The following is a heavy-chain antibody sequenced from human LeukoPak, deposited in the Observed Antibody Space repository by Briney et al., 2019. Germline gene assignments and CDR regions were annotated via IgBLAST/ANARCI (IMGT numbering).Heavy chain of an antibody. D-gene: IGHD2-15*01. CDR1: GYTFTSYY. J-gene: IGHJ2*01. CDR2: INPSGGST. CDR3: ARVRPGYCSGGSCYGNYWYFDL. V-gene: IGHV1-46*01. Sequence: ASVKVSCKASGYTFTSYYMHWVRQAPGQGLEWMGIINPSGGSTSYAQKFQGRVTMTRDTSTSTVYMELSSLRSEDTAVYYCARVRPGYCSGGSCYGNYWYFDLWGRGTLVTVSS.